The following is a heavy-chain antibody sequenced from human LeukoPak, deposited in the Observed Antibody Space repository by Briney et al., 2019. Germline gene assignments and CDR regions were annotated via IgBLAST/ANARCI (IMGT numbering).Heavy chain of an antibody. D-gene: IGHD1-14*01. V-gene: IGHV3-21*01. Sequence: GGSLRLSCAASGFTFSSYTMSWVREAPGKGLEWVASISSSINYIYHADSIKGRFTISRDDAQNSVYLQMNSLKDEDTAVYYCARSRTSSPYDKNLNFWGQGTPVIVSS. CDR3: ARSRTSSPYDKNLNF. CDR2: ISSSINYI. CDR1: GFTFSSYT. J-gene: IGHJ4*02.